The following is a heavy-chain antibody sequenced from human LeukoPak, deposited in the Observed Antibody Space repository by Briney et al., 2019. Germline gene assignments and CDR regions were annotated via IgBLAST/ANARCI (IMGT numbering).Heavy chain of an antibody. V-gene: IGHV3-30*18. CDR1: GFTFSSYG. CDR3: AKGIAVAGTANDAFDI. CDR2: ISYDGSNK. J-gene: IGHJ3*02. D-gene: IGHD6-19*01. Sequence: GGSLRLSCAASGFTFSSYGMHWVRQAPGKGLEWVAVISYDGSNKYYADSVKGRLTISRDNSKNTLYLQMNSLRAEDTAVYYCAKGIAVAGTANDAFDIWGQGTMVTVSS.